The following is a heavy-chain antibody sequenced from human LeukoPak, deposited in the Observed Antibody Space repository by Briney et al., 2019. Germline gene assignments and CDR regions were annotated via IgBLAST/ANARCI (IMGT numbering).Heavy chain of an antibody. J-gene: IGHJ4*02. V-gene: IGHV3-23*01. D-gene: IGHD3-22*01. CDR3: AKDLRYDSSGYYSRGFDY. CDR2: ISGSGGST. Sequence: GGSLRLSCAASGFTFSSYAMSWVRQAPGKGLEWVSAISGSGGSTYYADSVKGRFTISRDNSKNTLYLQMNSLRAEDTAVYYCAKDLRYDSSGYYSRGFDYWGQGTLVTVSS. CDR1: GFTFSSYA.